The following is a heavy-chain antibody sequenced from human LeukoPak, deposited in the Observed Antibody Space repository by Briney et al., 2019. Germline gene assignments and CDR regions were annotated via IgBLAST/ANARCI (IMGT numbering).Heavy chain of an antibody. V-gene: IGHV4-59*01. Sequence: SETLSLTCTVSGGSISSYYWSWIRQPPGKGLEWIGYIYYSGSTNYNPSLKSRVTISVDTSKNQFSLKLSSVTAADTAVYYCARLDRIAAAGYNWFDPWGQGTLVTVSS. J-gene: IGHJ5*02. CDR1: GGSISSYY. CDR2: IYYSGST. CDR3: ARLDRIAAAGYNWFDP. D-gene: IGHD6-13*01.